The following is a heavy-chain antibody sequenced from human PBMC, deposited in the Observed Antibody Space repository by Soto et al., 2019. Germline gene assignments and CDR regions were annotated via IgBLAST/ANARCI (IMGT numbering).Heavy chain of an antibody. CDR2: IYYSGST. V-gene: IGHV4-30-4*01. D-gene: IGHD2-2*01. CDR3: ARVVRYCSSTSCYAFVCDY. CDR1: GGSISSGDYY. J-gene: IGHJ4*02. Sequence: SETLSLTFTVSGGSISSGDYYWCWIRQPPGKGLEWIGYIYYSGSTYYNPSLKSRVTISVDTSKNQFSLKLSSVTAADTAVYYCARVVRYCSSTSCYAFVCDYWGQGTLVTVSS.